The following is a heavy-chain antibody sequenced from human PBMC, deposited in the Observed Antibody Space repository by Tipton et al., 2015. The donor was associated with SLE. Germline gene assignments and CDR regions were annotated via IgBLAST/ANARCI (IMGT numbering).Heavy chain of an antibody. CDR1: GASVRSTSYH. CDR3: AREPLEVREWFDL. V-gene: IGHV4-39*07. Sequence: TLSLTCFVSGASVRSTSYHWGWIRQPPGKGLEWIGNIYYDGTAYYTPSLESRVSISVDTSKNQVSLRLASVSAADTAVYYCAREPLEVREWFDLWGRGTLVTVSS. CDR2: IYYDGTA. D-gene: IGHD3-3*01. J-gene: IGHJ2*01.